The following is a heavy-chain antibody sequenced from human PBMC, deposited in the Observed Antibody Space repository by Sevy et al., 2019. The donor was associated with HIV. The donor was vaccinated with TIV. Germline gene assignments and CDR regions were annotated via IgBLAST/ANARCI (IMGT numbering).Heavy chain of an antibody. CDR2: INAGNGNT. J-gene: IGHJ6*02. D-gene: IGHD2-15*01. V-gene: IGHV1-3*01. Sequence: ASVKASCKASGYTFTSYAMHWVRQAPGQRLEWMGWINAGNGNTKYSQKFQGRVTITRDTSASTAYMELSSLRSEDTAVYYCARDRGCSGGSCYPHYYYYYGMDVWGQGTTVTVSS. CDR3: ARDRGCSGGSCYPHYYYYYGMDV. CDR1: GYTFTSYA.